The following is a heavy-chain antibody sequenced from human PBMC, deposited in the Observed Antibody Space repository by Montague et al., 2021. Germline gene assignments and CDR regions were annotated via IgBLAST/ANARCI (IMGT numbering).Heavy chain of an antibody. V-gene: IGHV3-9*01. CDR2: IEWNRINI. Sequence: SLRLSCAASGFMLCNYVMDWVRQGLGKGLDWVSGIEWNRINIDYVDSVKGRFTISRDNAKNSLYLQMNSLRAEDTAFYYCVKDTRDYYPDFWRQGILVTDSS. J-gene: IGHJ4*02. CDR3: VKDTRDYYPDF. D-gene: IGHD3-3*01. CDR1: GFMLCNYV.